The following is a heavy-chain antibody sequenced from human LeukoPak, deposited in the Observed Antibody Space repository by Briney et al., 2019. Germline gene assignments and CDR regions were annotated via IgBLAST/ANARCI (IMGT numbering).Heavy chain of an antibody. CDR1: GFTFSSYG. V-gene: IGHV3-30*18. Sequence: GGSLRLSCAASGFTFSSYGMHWVRQAPGKGLEWVAVISYDGSNKYYADSVKGRFAISRDNSKNTLYLQMNSLRAEDTAVYYCAKDYYDSSGVAHYWGQGTLVTVSS. J-gene: IGHJ4*02. CDR2: ISYDGSNK. CDR3: AKDYYDSSGVAHY. D-gene: IGHD3-22*01.